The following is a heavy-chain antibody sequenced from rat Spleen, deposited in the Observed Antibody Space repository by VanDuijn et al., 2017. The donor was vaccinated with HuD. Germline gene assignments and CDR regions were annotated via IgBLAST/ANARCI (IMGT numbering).Heavy chain of an antibody. V-gene: IGHV5-46*01. Sequence: EVQLVESGGGLVQPGRSMKLSCAASGFTFSSFPMAWVRQAPTKGLEWVATISTGDGSTYYRDSAKGRFTISRENAKSTLYLQMNSLTSEETATYYCARLSGPLWCVDFWGPGTMVTVTS. CDR2: ISTGDGST. D-gene: IGHD4-3*01. CDR1: GFTFSSFP. J-gene: IGHJ1*01. CDR3: ARLSGPLWCVDF.